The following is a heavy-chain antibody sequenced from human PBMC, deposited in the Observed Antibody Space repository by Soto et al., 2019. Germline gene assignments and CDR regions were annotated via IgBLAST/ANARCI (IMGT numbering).Heavy chain of an antibody. D-gene: IGHD1-26*01. Sequence: PSETLSLTCAVYGGSFSGYYWSWIRQPPGKGLEWIGEINHSGSTNYNPSLKSRVTIPVDTSKNQFSLKLSSVTAADTAVYYCASPLDLNSGSYYYYGMDVWGQGTTVTVSS. CDR2: INHSGST. CDR3: ASPLDLNSGSYYYYGMDV. V-gene: IGHV4-34*01. CDR1: GGSFSGYY. J-gene: IGHJ6*02.